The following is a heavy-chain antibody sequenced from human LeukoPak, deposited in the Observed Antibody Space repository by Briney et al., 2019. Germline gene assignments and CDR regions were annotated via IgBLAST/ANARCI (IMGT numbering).Heavy chain of an antibody. Sequence: GGSLRLSCAASGFTFSNYAMNWVRQAPGKGLGWVSSISGSGGHTNYADSVKGRFTISRDNSKNTLYLQMNTLRAEDTALYYCAKDPGYCSGASCSTDYWGQGTLVTVSS. D-gene: IGHD2-15*01. CDR3: AKDPGYCSGASCSTDY. V-gene: IGHV3-23*01. CDR1: GFTFSNYA. J-gene: IGHJ4*02. CDR2: ISGSGGHT.